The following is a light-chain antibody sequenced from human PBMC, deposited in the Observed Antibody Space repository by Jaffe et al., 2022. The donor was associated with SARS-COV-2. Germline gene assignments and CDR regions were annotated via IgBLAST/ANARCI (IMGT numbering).Light chain of an antibody. Sequence: QTVVTQPPSASGTPGQRVTISCSGSSSNIGGNFVNWFQHLPGTAPKLLIYRNNQRPSGVPDRFSGSKSGTSASLTITGLQSADEADYSCATWDDRLNGYVFGSGTKVTVL. CDR1: SSNIGGNF. V-gene: IGLV1-44*01. CDR2: RNN. CDR3: ATWDDRLNGYV. J-gene: IGLJ1*01.